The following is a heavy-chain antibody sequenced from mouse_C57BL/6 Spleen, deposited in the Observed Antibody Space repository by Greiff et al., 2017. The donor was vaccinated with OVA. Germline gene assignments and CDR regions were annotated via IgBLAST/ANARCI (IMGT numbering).Heavy chain of an antibody. CDR3: ARDHFDV. CDR2: INYDGSST. CDR1: GFTFSDYY. Sequence: EVHLVESEGGLVQPGSSMKLSCTASGFTFSDYYMAWVRQVPEKGLEWVANINYDGSSTYYLDYLKSRFIIARDNAKNILYLQMSSLKAEDTSTYYCARDHFDVWGTGTTVTVSS. J-gene: IGHJ1*03. V-gene: IGHV5-16*01.